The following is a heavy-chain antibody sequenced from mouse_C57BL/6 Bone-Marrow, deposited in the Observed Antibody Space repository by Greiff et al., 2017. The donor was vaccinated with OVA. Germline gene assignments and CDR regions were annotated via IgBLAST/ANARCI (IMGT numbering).Heavy chain of an antibody. D-gene: IGHD1-1*01. CDR3: ARRGGTTWAMDY. V-gene: IGHV2-2*01. J-gene: IGHJ4*01. CDR1: GFSLTSYG. CDR2: IWSGGST. Sequence: VQLQESGPGLVQPSQSLSITCTVSGFSLTSYGVHWVRQSPGKGLEWLGVIWSGGSTDYNAAFISRLSISTDNSTSQVFFKMNSLQADDTAIDYGARRGGTTWAMDYWGQGTSVTVSS.